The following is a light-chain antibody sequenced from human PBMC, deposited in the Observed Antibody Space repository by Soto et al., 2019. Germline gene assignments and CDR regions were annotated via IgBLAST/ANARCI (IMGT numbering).Light chain of an antibody. J-gene: IGKJ5*01. V-gene: IGKV3-11*01. CDR3: QQRHMWPIT. CDR1: QSFRGL. CDR2: DAY. Sequence: EVVLTQSPVTLSLSPGERVTLSCRASQSFRGLLAWYQQKPGQAPRLLIYDAYNRATGIPPRFSGSGSGTDFTLTISSLEPEDSAVYYCQQRHMWPITFGQGTRLDIK.